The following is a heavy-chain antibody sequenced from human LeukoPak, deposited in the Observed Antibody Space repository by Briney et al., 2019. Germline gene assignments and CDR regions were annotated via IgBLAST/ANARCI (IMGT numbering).Heavy chain of an antibody. CDR2: IIPIFGTA. Sequence: VASVKVSCKASGGTFSSYAISWVRQAPGQGLEWMGGIIPIFGTANYAQKFQGRVTITADESTRTAYMELSSLRSEDTAVYYCILAYCGGDCYSYYFDYWGQGTLVTVSS. V-gene: IGHV1-69*13. CDR3: ILAYCGGDCYSYYFDY. CDR1: GGTFSSYA. J-gene: IGHJ4*02. D-gene: IGHD2-21*02.